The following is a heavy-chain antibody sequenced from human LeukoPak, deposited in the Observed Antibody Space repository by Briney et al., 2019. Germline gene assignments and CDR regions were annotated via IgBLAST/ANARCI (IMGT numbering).Heavy chain of an antibody. CDR1: GGSINSGSYY. D-gene: IGHD5-24*01. V-gene: IGHV4-39*01. J-gene: IGHJ4*02. Sequence: PSETLSLTCTVSGGSINSGSYYWGWVRQPPGKGLEWIGAISYGGATYSSPSLKSRVTMDLDKSRNRFSLKLTSVTAADTAVYYCGGNNFYHFQYWGQGALVTVSS. CDR2: ISYGGAT. CDR3: GGNNFYHFQY.